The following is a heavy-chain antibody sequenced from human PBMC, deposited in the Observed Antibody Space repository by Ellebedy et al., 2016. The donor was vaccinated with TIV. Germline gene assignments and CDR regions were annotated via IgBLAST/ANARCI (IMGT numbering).Heavy chain of an antibody. CDR1: GFTFSSYA. V-gene: IGHV3-30-3*01. D-gene: IGHD6-6*01. J-gene: IGHJ6*02. Sequence: PGGSLRLSCAASGFTFSSYAMHWVRQAPGKGLEWVAVISYDGSNKYYADSVKGRFTISRDNSKNPLYLQMNSLRAEDTAVYYCAKDFSSSDDYYYYYGMDVWGQGTTVTVSS. CDR2: ISYDGSNK. CDR3: AKDFSSSDDYYYYYGMDV.